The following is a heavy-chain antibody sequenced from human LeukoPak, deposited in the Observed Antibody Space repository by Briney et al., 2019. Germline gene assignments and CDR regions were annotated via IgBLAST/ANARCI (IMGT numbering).Heavy chain of an antibody. CDR2: IYTSGST. V-gene: IGHV4-61*02. Sequence: PSETLSLTCTVSGGSISSGSYYWSWIRQPAGTGLEWIGRIYTSGSTNYNPSLKSRVTISVDTSKNQFSLKLSSVTAADTAVYYCARGEVVPAASYGMDVWGQGTTVTVSS. J-gene: IGHJ6*02. CDR1: GGSISSGSYY. CDR3: ARGEVVPAASYGMDV. D-gene: IGHD2-2*01.